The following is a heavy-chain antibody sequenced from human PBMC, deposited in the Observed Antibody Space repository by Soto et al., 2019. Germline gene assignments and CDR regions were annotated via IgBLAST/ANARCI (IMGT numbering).Heavy chain of an antibody. J-gene: IGHJ4*02. CDR3: AKISGSHFDY. D-gene: IGHD1-26*01. CDR1: GFSVSTNY. Sequence: PGGSLRLSCAASGFSVSTNYMSWVRQAPGKGLEWVSFIYSDGTTYYAGSVKGRSTISRDSSKNTLYLQMDNLRAEDTAKYYCAKISGSHFDYWGQGTPVTVSS. V-gene: IGHV3-53*01. CDR2: IYSDGTT.